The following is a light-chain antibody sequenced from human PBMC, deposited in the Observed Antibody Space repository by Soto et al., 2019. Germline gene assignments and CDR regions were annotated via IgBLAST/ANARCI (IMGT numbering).Light chain of an antibody. Sequence: QSVLTQPASVSGSPGQSITISCTGTSSDVGGYNYVSWYQQSPGKAPKLMIYEVSNRPLGVSNRFSGSKSGNTASLTISGLQPEDEADYYCSSYTRNSTYVFGTGTKLTVL. V-gene: IGLV2-14*01. J-gene: IGLJ1*01. CDR1: SSDVGGYNY. CDR2: EVS. CDR3: SSYTRNSTYV.